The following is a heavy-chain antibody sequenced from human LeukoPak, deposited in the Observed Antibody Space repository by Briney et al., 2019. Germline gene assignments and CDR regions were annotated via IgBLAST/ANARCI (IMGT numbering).Heavy chain of an antibody. Sequence: GGSLRLSCAASGFTFSTYTMNWVRQTPGKGLEWVSSISGSSSYIYYADSVKGRFTISRDNAKNSLYLQMNSLRADDTAVYYCVRIPNSANLPNWFDPWGQGTLVTVSS. CDR3: VRIPNSANLPNWFDP. CDR2: ISGSSSYI. V-gene: IGHV3-21*01. D-gene: IGHD4/OR15-4a*01. CDR1: GFTFSTYT. J-gene: IGHJ5*02.